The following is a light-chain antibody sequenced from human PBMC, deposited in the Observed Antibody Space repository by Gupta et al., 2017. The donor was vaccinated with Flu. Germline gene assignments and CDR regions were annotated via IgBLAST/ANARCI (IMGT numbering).Light chain of an antibody. CDR1: HILLCSDGKTY. J-gene: IGKJ2*01. CDR2: EVS. Sequence: HILLCSDGKTYLTWFQQRPGPSPRSLIYEVSNRASGVPDRFSGSGSGTYFTLQISRVAAEDVGVYYCLQGTHWPPSTFGPGTQVEIK. CDR3: LQGTHWPPST. V-gene: IGKV2-30*01.